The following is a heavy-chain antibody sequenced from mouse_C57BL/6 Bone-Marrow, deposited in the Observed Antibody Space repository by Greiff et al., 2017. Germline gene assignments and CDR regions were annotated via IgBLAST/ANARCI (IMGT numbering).Heavy chain of an antibody. CDR2: IYPGSGST. CDR1: GYTFTSYW. CDR3: ANYYSNYLYYFDY. Sequence: VQLQQPGAELVKPGASVKMSCKASGYTFTSYWITWVKQRPGQGLEWIGDIYPGSGSTNYNEKFKSKATLTVDTSSSTAYMQLSSLTSEDSAVYYCANYYSNYLYYFDYWGQGTTLTVSS. V-gene: IGHV1-55*01. D-gene: IGHD2-5*01. J-gene: IGHJ2*01.